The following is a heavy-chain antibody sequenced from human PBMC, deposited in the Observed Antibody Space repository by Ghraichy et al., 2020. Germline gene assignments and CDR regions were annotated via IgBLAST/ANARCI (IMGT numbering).Heavy chain of an antibody. Sequence: LSLTCAASGFSFNNYAMSWVRQAPGKGLEWISSISGSEGTTYYADSVKGRFTISRDNSKNRLYLQMDSLRAEDTAVYYCAKDNRPFTMYYYYGMDVWGQGTTVTVSS. V-gene: IGHV3-23*01. CDR2: ISGSEGTT. CDR1: GFSFNNYA. D-gene: IGHD5-24*01. CDR3: AKDNRPFTMYYYYGMDV. J-gene: IGHJ6*02.